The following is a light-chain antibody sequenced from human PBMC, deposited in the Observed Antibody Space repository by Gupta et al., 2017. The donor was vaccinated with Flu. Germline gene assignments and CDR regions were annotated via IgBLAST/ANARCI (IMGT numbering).Light chain of an antibody. V-gene: IGKV3-11*01. CDR1: QSVSNS. CDR3: QQRSNLIT. Sequence: EIVLTQSPATLSLSPGDRATLSCKASQSVSNSLAWYQQKPGQAPRFLIYDASNRATGIPARFSGSGSGXDFTLTXSSRENEDFAVYYCQQRSNLITFGXGTRLEIK. CDR2: DAS. J-gene: IGKJ5*01.